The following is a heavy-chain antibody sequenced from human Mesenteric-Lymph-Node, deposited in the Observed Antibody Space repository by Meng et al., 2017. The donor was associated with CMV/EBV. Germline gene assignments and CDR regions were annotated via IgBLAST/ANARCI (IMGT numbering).Heavy chain of an antibody. D-gene: IGHD2-15*01. V-gene: IGHV3-48*04. J-gene: IGHJ5*02. CDR3: VRAANVTPSRGHWFDP. CDR2: ISRSSTTI. CDR1: GFTFSNYN. Sequence: GESLKISCAGSGFTFSNYNMNWVRQAPGKGLEWLSYISRSSTTIYYADSVKGRFTISRDDAKNSVYLQMNSLRAEDTAVYYCVRAANVTPSRGHWFDPWGQGTLVTVSS.